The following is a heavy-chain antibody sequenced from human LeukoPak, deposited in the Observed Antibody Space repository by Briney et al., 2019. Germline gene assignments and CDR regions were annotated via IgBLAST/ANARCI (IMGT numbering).Heavy chain of an antibody. CDR3: ASSGSYRFDY. CDR1: GFTFSSYA. J-gene: IGHJ4*02. V-gene: IGHV3-23*01. Sequence: GGSLRLSCAASGFTFSSYAMSWVRQAPGKGLEWVSAISGSGGSTYYADSVKGRFTISRDNAKNSLYLQMNSLRGEDTAVYYCASSGSYRFDYWGQGTLVTVSS. D-gene: IGHD1-26*01. CDR2: ISGSGGST.